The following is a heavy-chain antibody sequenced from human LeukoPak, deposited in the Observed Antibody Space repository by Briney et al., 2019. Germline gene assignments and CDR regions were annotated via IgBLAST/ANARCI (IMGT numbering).Heavy chain of an antibody. D-gene: IGHD4-23*01. CDR3: ARGSRATRWLLDY. CDR1: GGSISSSSYY. V-gene: IGHV4-39*07. Sequence: PSETLSLTCTVSGGSISSSSYYWGWIRQPPGKGLEWIGEINHSGSTNYNPSLKSRVTISVDTSKNQFSLKLSSVTAADTAVYYCARGSRATRWLLDYWGQGTLVTVSS. CDR2: INHSGST. J-gene: IGHJ4*02.